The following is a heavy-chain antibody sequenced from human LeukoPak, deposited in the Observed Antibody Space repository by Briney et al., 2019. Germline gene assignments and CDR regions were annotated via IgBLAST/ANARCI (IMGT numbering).Heavy chain of an antibody. D-gene: IGHD2-15*01. CDR1: IDSFSNYH. CDR3: ARVGSDLDAFDI. J-gene: IGHJ3*02. CDR2: VNESGGT. V-gene: IGHV4-34*01. Sequence: SETLSLTCAVYIDSFSNYHWNWIRQTPAKGMEWIGEVNESGGTNISPSLRSRVTISVDTSKNQFSLKLSSVTAADTAVYYCARVGSDLDAFDIWGQGTMVTVSS.